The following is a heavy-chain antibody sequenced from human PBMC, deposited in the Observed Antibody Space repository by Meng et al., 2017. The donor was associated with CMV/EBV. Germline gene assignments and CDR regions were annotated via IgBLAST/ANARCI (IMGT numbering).Heavy chain of an antibody. CDR1: GFTFSSYG. CDR2: IRYDGSNK. V-gene: IGHV3-30*02. J-gene: IGHJ4*02. Sequence: GESLKISCAASGFTFSSYGMHWVRQAPGKGLEWVAFIRYDGSNKYYADSVKGRFTISRDNSKNTLYLQMNSLRAEDTAVYYCAKDLRQSHYFVYWGQGTLVTVSS. CDR3: AKDLRQSHYFVY.